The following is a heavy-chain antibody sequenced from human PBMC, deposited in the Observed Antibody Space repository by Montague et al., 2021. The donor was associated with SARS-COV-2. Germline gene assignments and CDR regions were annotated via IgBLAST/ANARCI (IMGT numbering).Heavy chain of an antibody. CDR1: GGSITSSAYF. D-gene: IGHD2-21*02. CDR3: VSLGSPAYCGGDCYLKDYGTDV. V-gene: IGHV4-39*01. J-gene: IGHJ6*02. CDR2: ISYSGNT. Sequence: SETLSLTCTVSGGSITSSAYFWSWIRQSPGKGLEWIGSISYSGNTYSNPSLKSRLSISMATSKGQVSLKINSVTAADTAVYFCVSLGSPAYCGGDCYLKDYGTDVWGQGTRVTGSS.